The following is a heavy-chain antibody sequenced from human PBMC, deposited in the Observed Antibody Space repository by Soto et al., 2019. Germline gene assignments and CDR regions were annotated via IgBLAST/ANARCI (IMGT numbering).Heavy chain of an antibody. J-gene: IGHJ4*02. CDR3: ARESGGSSSWFDY. D-gene: IGHD6-13*01. CDR1: GYTFTGYY. Sequence: ASVKVSCKASGYTFTGYYLHWVRQAPGQGLEWMGWINPNSGGTNYAQKFQGWVTMTRDESTSTAYMELSSLRSEDTAVYYCARESGGSSSWFDYWGQGTLVTVSS. V-gene: IGHV1-2*04. CDR2: INPNSGGT.